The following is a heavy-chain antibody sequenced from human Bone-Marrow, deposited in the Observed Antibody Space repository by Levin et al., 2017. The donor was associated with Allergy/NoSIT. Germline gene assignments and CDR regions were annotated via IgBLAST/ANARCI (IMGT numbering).Heavy chain of an antibody. CDR3: AKDIGYSGSSNYFDY. D-gene: IGHD1-26*01. CDR2: ISWDGGST. V-gene: IGHV3-43D*04. CDR1: GFTFDDYA. Sequence: SCAASGFTFDDYAMHWVRQAPGKGLEWVSLISWDGGSTYYADSVKGRFTISRDNSKNSLYLQMNSLRAEDTALYYCAKDIGYSGSSNYFDYWGQGTLVTVSS. J-gene: IGHJ4*02.